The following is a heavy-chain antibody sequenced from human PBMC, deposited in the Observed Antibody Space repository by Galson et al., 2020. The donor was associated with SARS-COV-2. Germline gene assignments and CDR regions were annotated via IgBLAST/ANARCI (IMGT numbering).Heavy chain of an antibody. D-gene: IGHD1-26*01. CDR3: ARTANSGSYFGNYYYYGMDV. V-gene: IGHV1-69*13. CDR1: GGTFSTYA. CDR2: IIPIFAIT. J-gene: IGHJ6*02. Sequence: SVKVSCKASGGTFSTYAITWVRQAPGHGPEWMGGIIPIFAITHYAQKFQGRITITADESTTTVYMELSSLRSEDTADYYCARTANSGSYFGNYYYYGMDVWGQGTTVTVSS.